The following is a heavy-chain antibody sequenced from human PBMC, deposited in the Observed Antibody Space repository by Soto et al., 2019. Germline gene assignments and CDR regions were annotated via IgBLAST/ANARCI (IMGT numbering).Heavy chain of an antibody. V-gene: IGHV3-21*01. CDR3: ARDQEVLTATAAFDI. Sequence: PWGSLRLSCAASGFTFSSYSINFFRHSPFKWLEWVSSISSSSSYIYYADSVKGRFTISRDNAKNSLYLQMNSLRAEDTAVYYCARDQEVLTATAAFDIWGQGTMVTVSS. D-gene: IGHD6-25*01. CDR2: ISSSSSYI. CDR1: GFTFSSYS. J-gene: IGHJ3*02.